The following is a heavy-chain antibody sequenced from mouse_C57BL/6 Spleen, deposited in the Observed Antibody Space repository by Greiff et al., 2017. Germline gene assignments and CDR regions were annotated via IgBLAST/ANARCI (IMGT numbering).Heavy chain of an antibody. D-gene: IGHD4-1*01. V-gene: IGHV5-16*01. CDR3: ARDLGRNWYFDV. Sequence: EVQLVESEGGLVQPGSSMKLSCTASGFTFSDYYMAWVRQVPEKGLEWVANINYDGSSTYYLDSLKSRFIISRDNAKNILYLQMSSLKSEDTATYYCARDLGRNWYFDVWGTGTTVTVSS. CDR1: GFTFSDYY. CDR2: INYDGSST. J-gene: IGHJ1*03.